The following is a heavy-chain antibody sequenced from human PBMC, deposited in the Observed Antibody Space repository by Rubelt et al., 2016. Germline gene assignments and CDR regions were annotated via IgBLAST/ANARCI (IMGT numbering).Heavy chain of an antibody. D-gene: IGHD1-26*01. CDR2: ISGSGGNT. CDR1: GFTFSSFA. Sequence: EVQLLESGGGLIQPGGSLRLSCAASGFTFSSFAMDWVRQAPGKGLEWVSAISGSGGNTYYADSVKGRFTISRDNSENTLYLNMNSRRAGDTAVYYCAKGFSGGSYYRGDYWGQGTLVTVSS. J-gene: IGHJ4*02. V-gene: IGHV3-23*01. CDR3: AKGFSGGSYYRGDY.